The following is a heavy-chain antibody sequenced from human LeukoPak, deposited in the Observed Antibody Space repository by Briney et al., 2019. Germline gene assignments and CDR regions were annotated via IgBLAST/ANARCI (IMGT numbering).Heavy chain of an antibody. J-gene: IGHJ6*03. D-gene: IGHD2-2*01. CDR2: FNPENGNT. Sequence: GASVKVSCKASGYSFVGYGITWVRQAPGQGLEWMGWFNPENGNTNYAQKVQGRVTMTADTSTSTSYMELRSLRSDDTAVYYCARDGRDIVVVPADHYYYMDVWGKGTTVTVSS. V-gene: IGHV1-18*01. CDR3: ARDGRDIVVVPADHYYYMDV. CDR1: GYSFVGYG.